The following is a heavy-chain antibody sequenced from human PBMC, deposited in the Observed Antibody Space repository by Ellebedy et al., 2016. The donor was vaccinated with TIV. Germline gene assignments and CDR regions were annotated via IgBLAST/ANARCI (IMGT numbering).Heavy chain of an antibody. D-gene: IGHD1-1*01. CDR1: GYTFTSYY. J-gene: IGHJ3*02. V-gene: IGHV1-46*01. Sequence: ASVKVSCXASGYTFTSYYMHWVRQAPGQGLEWMGIINPSGGSTSYAQKFQGRVTMTRDTSTSTVYMELSSLRSEDTAVYYCATPTTTRDAFDIWGQGTMVTVSS. CDR3: ATPTTTRDAFDI. CDR2: INPSGGST.